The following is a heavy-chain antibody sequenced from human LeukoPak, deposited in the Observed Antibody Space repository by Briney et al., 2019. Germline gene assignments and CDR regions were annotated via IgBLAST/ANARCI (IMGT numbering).Heavy chain of an antibody. Sequence: ASVKVSCKASGYTFTSYDINWVRQATGQGLEWMGWMNPNSGNTGYAQKFQGRVTMTRNTSISTAYMELSSLRAEDTAVYYCARDLGDYGGNPGEFDYWGQGTLVTVSS. V-gene: IGHV1-8*01. D-gene: IGHD4-23*01. CDR1: GYTFTSYD. J-gene: IGHJ4*02. CDR3: ARDLGDYGGNPGEFDY. CDR2: MNPNSGNT.